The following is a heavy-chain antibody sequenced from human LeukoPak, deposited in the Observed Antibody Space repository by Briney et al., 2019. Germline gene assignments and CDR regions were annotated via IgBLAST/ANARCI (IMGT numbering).Heavy chain of an antibody. D-gene: IGHD6-13*01. CDR2: INTNTGNP. CDR1: GYTFTSYA. J-gene: IGHJ5*02. CDR3: ARVRALAAAGTFGNNWFDP. V-gene: IGHV7-4-1*02. Sequence: ASVKVSCKASGYTFTSYAMNWVRQAPGQGLEWMGRINTNTGNPTYAQGFTGRFVFSLDTSVSTAYLQISSLKAEDTAVYYCARVRALAAAGTFGNNWFDPWGQGTLVTVSS.